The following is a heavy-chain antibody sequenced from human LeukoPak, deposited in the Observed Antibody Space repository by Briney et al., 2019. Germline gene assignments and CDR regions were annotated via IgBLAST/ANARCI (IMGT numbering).Heavy chain of an antibody. V-gene: IGHV4-59*01. D-gene: IGHD6-13*01. CDR1: GGSISSYY. CDR3: ARVSLAAAGDIIDY. Sequence: SETLSLTCTVSGGSISSYYWSWIRQPPGKGLEWIGYIYYSGSTNYNPSLKSRVTISVDTSKTQFSLKLSSVTAADTAAYYCARVSLAAAGDIIDYWGQGTLVTVSS. J-gene: IGHJ4*02. CDR2: IYYSGST.